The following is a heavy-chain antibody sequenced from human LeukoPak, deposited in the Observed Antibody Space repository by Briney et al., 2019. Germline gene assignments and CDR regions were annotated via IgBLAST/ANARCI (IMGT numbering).Heavy chain of an antibody. CDR3: ARDAWYYDSRGFSGYYGMDV. J-gene: IGHJ6*02. CDR2: INYSGST. Sequence: SETLSLTCSILGGSINSHYWSWIRQSPGKGPEWIGYINYSGSTNYNPSLKSRVTISIDTSNNNLSLKLTSVTAADTAIYYCARDAWYYDSRGFSGYYGMDVWGQGTTVTVSS. V-gene: IGHV4-59*11. CDR1: GGSINSHY. D-gene: IGHD3-22*01.